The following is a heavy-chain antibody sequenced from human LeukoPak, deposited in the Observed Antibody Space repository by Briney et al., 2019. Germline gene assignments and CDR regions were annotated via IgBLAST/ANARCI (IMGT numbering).Heavy chain of an antibody. CDR1: GFTFDDYA. CDR3: AKGSRPGVTAEVGY. J-gene: IGHJ4*02. CDR2: ISWSSGSI. V-gene: IGHV3-9*01. D-gene: IGHD2-15*01. Sequence: PGRSLRLSCAASGFTFDDYAMHWVRQAPGKGLEWVSGISWSSGSIGYADSVKGRFTISRDNAKNSLYLQMNSLRAEDTALYYCAKGSRPGVTAEVGYWGQGTLVTVSS.